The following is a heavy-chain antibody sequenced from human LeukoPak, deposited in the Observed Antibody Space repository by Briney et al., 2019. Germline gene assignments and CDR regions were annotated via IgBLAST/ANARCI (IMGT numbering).Heavy chain of an antibody. V-gene: IGHV3-33*06. CDR2: IWYDGSNK. CDR3: AKETIFGAPYYFDY. CDR1: GFTFSSYG. Sequence: GGSLRLSCAASGFTFSSYGMHWVRQAPGKGLEWVAVIWYDGSNKYYADSVKGRFTISRDNSKNTLYLQMNSLRAEDTAVYYCAKETIFGAPYYFDYWGQGTLVTVSS. D-gene: IGHD3-3*01. J-gene: IGHJ4*02.